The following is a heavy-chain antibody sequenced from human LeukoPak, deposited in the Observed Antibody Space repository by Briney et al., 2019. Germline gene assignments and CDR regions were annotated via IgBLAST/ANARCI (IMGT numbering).Heavy chain of an antibody. CDR1: GGSLNRNTSF. CDR2: IDYTGTT. Sequence: SETLSLTCTVSGGSLNRNTSFWGWIRQAPGKGLECIANIDYTGTTYYNPSLKSRHTISVDTSKNQFSLRLSSVTAADTAIYYCARQEFNWNLNWFDPWGQGILVTVSS. V-gene: IGHV4-39*01. D-gene: IGHD1-1*01. J-gene: IGHJ5*02. CDR3: ARQEFNWNLNWFDP.